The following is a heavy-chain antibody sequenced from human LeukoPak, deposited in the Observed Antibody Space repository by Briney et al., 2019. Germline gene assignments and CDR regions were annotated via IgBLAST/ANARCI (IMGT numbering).Heavy chain of an antibody. CDR3: ARENRSDYYYYYMDV. D-gene: IGHD3-3*01. CDR1: GYTFTSYY. J-gene: IGHJ6*03. V-gene: IGHV1-46*01. CDR2: INPSGGST. Sequence: ASVTVSCKASGYTFTSYYMHWVRQAPGQGLEWMGIINPSGGSTSYAQKCQGRVTMTRDMSTSTVYMELSSLRSEDTAVYYCARENRSDYYYYYMDVWGKGTTVTGSS.